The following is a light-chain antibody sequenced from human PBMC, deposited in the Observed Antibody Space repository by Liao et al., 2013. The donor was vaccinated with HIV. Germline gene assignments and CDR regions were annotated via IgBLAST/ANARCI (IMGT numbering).Light chain of an antibody. CDR1: DIGRKS. CDR2: SDI. Sequence: SYELTQPPSVSVAPGKTARIPCGGSDIGRKSVYWYQQKPGQAPVLVIYSDIDRPSGIPERFSGSKSGSTATLTVSGVEAGDEADYYCQAWDSSVVFGGGTKLTVL. J-gene: IGLJ2*01. V-gene: IGLV3-21*01. CDR3: QAWDSSVV.